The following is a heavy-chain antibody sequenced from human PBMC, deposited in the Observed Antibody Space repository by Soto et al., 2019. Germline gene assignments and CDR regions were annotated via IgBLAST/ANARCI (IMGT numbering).Heavy chain of an antibody. CDR3: ARGGATVTSSPGAFDI. CDR1: GGTFSSYA. D-gene: IGHD4-4*01. CDR2: IIPIFGTA. V-gene: IGHV1-69*13. Sequence: PVKVSCKASGGTFSSYAISWVRQAPGQGLEWMGGIIPIFGTANYAQKFQGRVTITADESTSTAYMELSSLRSEDTAVYYCARGGATVTSSPGAFDIWGQGTMVTVSS. J-gene: IGHJ3*02.